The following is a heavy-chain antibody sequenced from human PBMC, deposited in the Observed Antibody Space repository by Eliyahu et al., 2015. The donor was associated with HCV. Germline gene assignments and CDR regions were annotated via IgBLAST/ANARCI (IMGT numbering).Heavy chain of an antibody. V-gene: IGHV5-51*01. CDR2: IYGGDSXT. CDR1: GYSFINYW. J-gene: IGHJ4*02. Sequence: EVQLVQSGAEVKKPGESLKISCQVFGYSFINYWIGWVRPMPGKGLEWVGMIYGGDSXTXYSPSFQGQVTISADKSISTAYLQWSSLKASDTAIYYCARPGTNYDSGTYFFYWGQGTLVTVSS. D-gene: IGHD3-10*01. CDR3: ARPGTNYDSGTYFFY.